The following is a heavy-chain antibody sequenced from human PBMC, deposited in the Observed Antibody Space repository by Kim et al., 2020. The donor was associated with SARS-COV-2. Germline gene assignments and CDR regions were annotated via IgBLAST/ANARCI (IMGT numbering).Heavy chain of an antibody. J-gene: IGHJ4*02. CDR1: EFTFSNYA. V-gene: IGHV3-23*01. Sequence: GGSLRLSCAASEFTFSNYAMSWVRQAPGKGLEWVSTISGIGSSTAYADSVKGRFTISRDNSKNTLYLQMNSLRAEDTAIYYCSRDPGDFWSAFYEPYIDSWGQGTLVTVSS. D-gene: IGHD3-3*01. CDR3: SRDPGDFWSAFYEPYIDS. CDR2: ISGIGSST.